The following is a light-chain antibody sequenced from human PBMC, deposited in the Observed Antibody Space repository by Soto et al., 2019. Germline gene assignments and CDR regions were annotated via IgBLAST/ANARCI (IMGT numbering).Light chain of an antibody. Sequence: DIQMTQSPSTLSASVGDRVTITCRASQSISSWLAWYQQKPGKAPKLLMFKASTLESGVPSRFSGSGSGTEFTLTISSLQPDDFASYYCQQSYSTPRTFGQGTKVDI. CDR1: QSISSW. J-gene: IGKJ1*01. CDR3: QQSYSTPRT. V-gene: IGKV1-5*03. CDR2: KAS.